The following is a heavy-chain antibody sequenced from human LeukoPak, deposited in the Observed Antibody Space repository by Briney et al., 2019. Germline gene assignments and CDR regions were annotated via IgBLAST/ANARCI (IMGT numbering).Heavy chain of an antibody. CDR2: INPNSCGT. D-gene: IGHD3-22*01. J-gene: IGHJ4*02. V-gene: IGHV1-2*02. Sequence: ASVPVSCKASGYTFTGYYMHWVRQAPGQGLEGMGWINPNSCGTNYAQKFQGRVTMTRDTSISTAYMALSRLRSDDTAVYYWARESSGPYYYDSSAEQGIDYWGQGTLVTVSS. CDR1: GYTFTGYY. CDR3: ARESSGPYYYDSSAEQGIDY.